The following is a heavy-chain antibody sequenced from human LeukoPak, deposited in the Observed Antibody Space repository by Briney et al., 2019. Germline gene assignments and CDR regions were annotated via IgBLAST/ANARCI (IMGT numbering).Heavy chain of an antibody. J-gene: IGHJ4*02. D-gene: IGHD3-3*01. CDR1: GDSISSNNW. V-gene: IGHV4-4*02. CDR3: ARTTISGVLRNHHFDY. Sequence: SGTLSLTCAVSGDSISSNNWWNWVRQSPGKGLEWFGEIHHSGNTNYNPSLMSRVNISVDITKNQFALKLSSVTAADTAVYYCARTTISGVLRNHHFDYWGRGTLVIVSS. CDR2: IHHSGNT.